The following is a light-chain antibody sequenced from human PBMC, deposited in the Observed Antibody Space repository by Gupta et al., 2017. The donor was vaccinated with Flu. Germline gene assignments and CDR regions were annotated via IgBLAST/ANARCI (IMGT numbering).Light chain of an antibody. CDR2: LGS. V-gene: IGKV2-28*01. CDR1: QSLLHSNGYNY. Sequence: DIVMTQSPLSLPVTPGEPASIYCRSSQSLLHSNGYNYLDWYLQKPGQSPQLLIYLGSNRASGVPDRFSGSGSGTDFTLKTSRVEAEDVGVYYCMQALQTLSITFGQGTRLEIK. J-gene: IGKJ5*01. CDR3: MQALQTLSIT.